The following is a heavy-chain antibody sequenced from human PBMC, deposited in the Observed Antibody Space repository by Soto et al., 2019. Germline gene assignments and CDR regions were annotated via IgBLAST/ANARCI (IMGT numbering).Heavy chain of an antibody. D-gene: IGHD7-27*01. V-gene: IGHV3-74*01. CDR2: INSDGSST. CDR3: AREAGDLWTHDAFDI. J-gene: IGHJ3*02. CDR1: GFTFSSYW. Sequence: EGSLRLSCAASGFTFSSYWMHWVRQAPGKGLVWVSRINSDGSSTSYADSVKGRFTISRDNAKNTLYLQMNSLRAEDTAVYYCAREAGDLWTHDAFDIWGQGTMVTVSS.